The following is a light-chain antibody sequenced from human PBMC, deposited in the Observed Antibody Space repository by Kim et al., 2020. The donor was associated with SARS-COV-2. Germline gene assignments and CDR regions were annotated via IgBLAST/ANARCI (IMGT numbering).Light chain of an antibody. CDR2: WAS. J-gene: IGKJ1*01. CDR1: QSILYSSDNKNY. V-gene: IGKV4-1*01. Sequence: DIVLTQSPDSLAVSLGERATIHCKSSQSILYSSDNKNYLAWYQQQSGQPPRFLISWASTRDSGVPDRFSGSGSGTEFTLTISSLQAEDVAVYYCQQFYTLPRTFGQGTKVDIK. CDR3: QQFYTLPRT.